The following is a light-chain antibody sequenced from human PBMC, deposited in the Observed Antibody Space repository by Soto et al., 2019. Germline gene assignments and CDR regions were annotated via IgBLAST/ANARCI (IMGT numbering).Light chain of an antibody. Sequence: EVELTQSPATLSLSPGQRATLSCRASHSVDTSNVAWYQQRPGQAPRVLIYGASNRAAGIPDRFSGSGSGTDFTLTISRLEPEDFAVYYCQQYGSSPYTFGQGTRLEIK. J-gene: IGKJ5*01. CDR3: QQYGSSPYT. CDR2: GAS. CDR1: HSVDTSN. V-gene: IGKV3-20*01.